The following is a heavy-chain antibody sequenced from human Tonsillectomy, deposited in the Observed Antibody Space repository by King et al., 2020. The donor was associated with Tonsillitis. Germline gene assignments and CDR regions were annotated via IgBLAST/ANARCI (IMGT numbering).Heavy chain of an antibody. CDR2: ISGIGGST. CDR3: AKDVGQQWRIDY. J-gene: IGHJ4*02. D-gene: IGHD6-19*01. V-gene: IGHV3-23*04. CDR1: GFTFSSYA. Sequence: VQLVESGGGLVQPGGSLRLSCAASGFTFSSYAMSWVRQSPGKGREWGSAISGIGGSTYYADSVKGRFTISRDNSKNTLYLQMNSLRAEDTAVYYCAKDVGQQWRIDYWGQGTLVTVSS.